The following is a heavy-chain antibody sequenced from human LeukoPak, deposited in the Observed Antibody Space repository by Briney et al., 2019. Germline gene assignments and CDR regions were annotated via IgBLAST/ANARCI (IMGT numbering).Heavy chain of an antibody. Sequence: ASVKVSCKVSGYTLTELSMHWVRQAPGKGLEWMGGFDPEDGETIYAQKFQGRVTMTEDTSTDTAYMELSSLRSEDTAVYYCATSGLLHRGEQQLRNWFDPWGQGTLVTVSS. D-gene: IGHD6-13*01. CDR3: ATSGLLHRGEQQLRNWFDP. CDR1: GYTLTELS. J-gene: IGHJ5*02. CDR2: FDPEDGET. V-gene: IGHV1-24*01.